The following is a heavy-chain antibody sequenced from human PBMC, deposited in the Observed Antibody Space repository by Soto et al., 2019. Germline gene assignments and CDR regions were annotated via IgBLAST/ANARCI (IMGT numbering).Heavy chain of an antibody. CDR1: GFTFSTYS. V-gene: IGHV3-48*02. J-gene: IGHJ5*02. CDR3: ARDNGLAGSFDP. Sequence: GGSLRLSCAASGFTFSTYSMNWVRQAPGKGLEWISYITSSSTTIYYADSVKGRFTISRDNAKNSLYLQMNSLRDEDTAVYYCARDNGLAGSFDPWGQGTLVTVSS. CDR2: ITSSSTTI. D-gene: IGHD6-13*01.